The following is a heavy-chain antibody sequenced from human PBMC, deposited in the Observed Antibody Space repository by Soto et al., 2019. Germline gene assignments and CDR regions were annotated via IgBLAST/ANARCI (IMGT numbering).Heavy chain of an antibody. D-gene: IGHD6-13*01. CDR3: ASGGGSWTDPFDYWGQGTLVTVSSGKIEEDHYYYGMDV. Sequence: PGGSLRLSCAASGFTFSSYWMSWVRQAPGKGLEWVANIKQDGSEKYYVDSVKGRFTISRDNAKNSLYLQMNSLRAEDTAVYYCASGGGSWTDPFDYWGQGTLVTVSSGKIEEDHYYYGMDVWGQGTTVTVSS. J-gene: IGHJ6*02. CDR1: GFTFSSYW. V-gene: IGHV3-7*03. CDR2: IKQDGSEK.